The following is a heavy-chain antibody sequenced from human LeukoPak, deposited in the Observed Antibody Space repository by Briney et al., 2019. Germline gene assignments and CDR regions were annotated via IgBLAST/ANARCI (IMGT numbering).Heavy chain of an antibody. J-gene: IGHJ4*02. V-gene: IGHV4-61*02. Sequence: PSQTLSLTCIGSGDSISSGNYYWSWIRQPAGKGLEWIGRIWTDGVTGYKPSLKSRVTISIDTSKNQFSLKLSSVTAADTAVYYCARTWGATRFEYFDYWGQGTLVTVSS. D-gene: IGHD1-26*01. CDR3: ARTWGATRFEYFDY. CDR2: IWTDGVT. CDR1: GDSISSGNYY.